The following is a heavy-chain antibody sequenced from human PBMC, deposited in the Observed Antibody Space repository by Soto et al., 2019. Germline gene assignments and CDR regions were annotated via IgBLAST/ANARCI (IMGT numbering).Heavy chain of an antibody. CDR2: IIPIFGTA. J-gene: IGHJ4*02. V-gene: IGHV1-69*12. Sequence: QVQLVQSGAEVKKPGSSVKVSCKASGGTFSSYAISWVRQAPGQGLEWMGGIIPIFGTANYAQKFQGRVTITAGESTSTAYMELSSLRSEDTAVYYCARYHLTYYYGSGSSPFDYWGQGTLVTVSS. D-gene: IGHD3-10*01. CDR3: ARYHLTYYYGSGSSPFDY. CDR1: GGTFSSYA.